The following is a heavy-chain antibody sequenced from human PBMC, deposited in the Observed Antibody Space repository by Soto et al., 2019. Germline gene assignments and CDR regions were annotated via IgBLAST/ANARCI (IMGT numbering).Heavy chain of an antibody. J-gene: IGHJ4*02. D-gene: IGHD5-12*01. Sequence: SGPTLVNPTQTLTLTCTFSGFSLSANGMCLSWIRQPPGKTLEWLALIYWDDDKRYSPSLKSRLTITKDTSKNQVVLTMTNMDPVDTATYYCAHYGWLRYSHYFDYWGQGTLVTVSS. CDR1: GFSLSANGMC. CDR2: IYWDDDK. CDR3: AHYGWLRYSHYFDY. V-gene: IGHV2-5*02.